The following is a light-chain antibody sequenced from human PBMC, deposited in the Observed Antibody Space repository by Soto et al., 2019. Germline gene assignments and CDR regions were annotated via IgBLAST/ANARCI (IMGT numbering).Light chain of an antibody. CDR1: SFNIGAGYD. V-gene: IGLV1-40*01. J-gene: IGLJ2*01. CDR2: GNN. Sequence: QSVLTQPPSVSGAPGQTITISCTGSSFNIGAGYDVHWYQQLPGRAPKLLIYGNNNRPSGVPDRFSGSKSGTSVSLAITGLRGEDEDDYHCQSYDSSLTNAFFGGGTKLTVL. CDR3: QSYDSSLTNAF.